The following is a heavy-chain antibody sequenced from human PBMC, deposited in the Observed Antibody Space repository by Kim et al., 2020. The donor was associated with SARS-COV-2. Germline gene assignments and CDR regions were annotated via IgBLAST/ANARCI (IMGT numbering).Heavy chain of an antibody. CDR1: GDSITHYF. V-gene: IGHV4-4*08. CDR3: ASRVSMVNLGSSDPSNWL. J-gene: IGHJ5*01. Sequence: SETLSLTCTVSGDSITHYFWNWIRQSPGNGLEWIGHVSHSGNNVYNPSFESRVTLFMDTAKNQFSLNLRSVTDAATAVYYCASRVSMVNLGSSDPSNWL. D-gene: IGHD3-10*01. CDR2: VSHSGNN.